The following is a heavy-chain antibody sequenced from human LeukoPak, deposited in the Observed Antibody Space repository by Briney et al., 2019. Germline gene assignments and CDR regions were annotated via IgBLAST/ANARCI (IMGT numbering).Heavy chain of an antibody. Sequence: PGGSLRLSCAVSGFTFSSYWMSWVRQAPGKGLEWVANIKQDGSEKYYVDSVKGRFTISRDNAKNSLYLQMNSLRAEDTAVYYCARVSIVVVVAALWDYWGQGTLVTVSS. CDR3: ARVSIVVVVAALWDY. J-gene: IGHJ4*02. CDR2: IKQDGSEK. D-gene: IGHD2-15*01. V-gene: IGHV3-7*01. CDR1: GFTFSSYW.